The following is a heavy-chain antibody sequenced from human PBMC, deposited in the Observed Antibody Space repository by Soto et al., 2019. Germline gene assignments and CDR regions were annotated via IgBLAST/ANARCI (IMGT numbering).Heavy chain of an antibody. J-gene: IGHJ6*02. Sequence: QVQLVESGGGVVQPGRSLRLSCAASGFTFSSYGMHWVRQAPGKGLEWVAVISYDGSNKYYADSVKGRFTISRDNSKNTLYLQMNSLRAEDTAVYYCAKDSGGDYYYYGMDVWGQGTTVTFSS. CDR1: GFTFSSYG. CDR3: AKDSGGDYYYYGMDV. CDR2: ISYDGSNK. D-gene: IGHD1-26*01. V-gene: IGHV3-30*18.